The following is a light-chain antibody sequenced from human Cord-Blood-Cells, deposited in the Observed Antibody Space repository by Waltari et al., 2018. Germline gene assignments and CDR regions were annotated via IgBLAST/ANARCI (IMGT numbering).Light chain of an antibody. J-gene: IGLJ2*01. V-gene: IGLV2-14*01. CDR2: DVS. Sequence: QSALTQPASVSGSPGQSITIPCPGTSSEVGGYNYVSWYQQHPGKDPKLMIYDVSNRPSGVSNRFSGSKSGNTASLTISGLQAEDEADYYCSSYTSSSTLVFGGGTKLTVL. CDR1: SSEVGGYNY. CDR3: SSYTSSSTLV.